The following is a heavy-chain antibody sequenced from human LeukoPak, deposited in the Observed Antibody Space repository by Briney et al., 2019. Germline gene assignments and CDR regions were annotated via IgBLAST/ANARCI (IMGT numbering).Heavy chain of an antibody. V-gene: IGHV3-21*01. CDR2: ISSSSSYI. CDR1: GFVFSSYS. Sequence: GGSLRLSCAASGFVFSSYSMNWVRQAPGKGLEWVSAISSSSSYIYYADSVKGRFTISRDNAKNSLYLQMNSLRAEDTAVYYCARDVTIVGASLYYQFDYWGQGTLVTVSS. CDR3: ARDVTIVGASLYYQFDY. D-gene: IGHD1-26*01. J-gene: IGHJ4*02.